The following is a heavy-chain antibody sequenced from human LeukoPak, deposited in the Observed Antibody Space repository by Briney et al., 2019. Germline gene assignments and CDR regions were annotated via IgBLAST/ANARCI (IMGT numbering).Heavy chain of an antibody. V-gene: IGHV3-74*03. D-gene: IGHD2-2*01. CDR1: GFTFSRYW. CDR2: ISPDGSTT. J-gene: IGHJ4*02. Sequence: AGGSLRLSCAASGFTFSRYWMHWVRQAPGKGLMWVSRISPDGSTTLYADSVKGRFTISRDNSKSTLYLQMNSLRGDDTAVYYCAKDRMKWRVAAASIEYWGRGTLVTVST. CDR3: AKDRMKWRVAAASIEY.